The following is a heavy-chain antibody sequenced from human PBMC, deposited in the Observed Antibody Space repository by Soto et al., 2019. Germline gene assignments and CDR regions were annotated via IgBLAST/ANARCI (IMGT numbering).Heavy chain of an antibody. CDR1: GYSCTSYA. CDR3: ARDVRRGNFDY. CDR2: ISAYNGNT. V-gene: IGHV1-18*01. Sequence: QVQLVQCGAEVKKPGASVKVSCKASGYSCTSYAISWVRQAHGQGLEWMGWISAYNGNTNYAQKLQGRVTMTTDTSTCTANMELRSLRSDDTAVYYCARDVRRGNFDYWGQGTLVTVSS. J-gene: IGHJ4*02. D-gene: IGHD1-26*01.